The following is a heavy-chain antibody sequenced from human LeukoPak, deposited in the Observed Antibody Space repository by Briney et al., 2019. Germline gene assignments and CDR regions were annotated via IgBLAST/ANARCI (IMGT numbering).Heavy chain of an antibody. D-gene: IGHD6-19*01. Sequence: ASVKVSCKASGYTFTTLDINWVRQATGQGLEWMGWINPNSGKTGYAQKFQGRVTISRDTSISTAYMELTSLRSEDTAVYYCARGPLPRRSSGWYWGQGTLVTVSS. V-gene: IGHV1-8*03. CDR2: INPNSGKT. CDR3: ARGPLPRRSSGWY. J-gene: IGHJ4*02. CDR1: GYTFTTLD.